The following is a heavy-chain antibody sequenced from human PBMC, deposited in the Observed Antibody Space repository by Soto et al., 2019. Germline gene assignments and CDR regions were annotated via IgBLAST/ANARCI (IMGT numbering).Heavy chain of an antibody. Sequence: EVQLLESGGGLVQPGRSLRLSCAASGFTFSSYAMSWVRQAPGQGLDWVSAISGSGGTTYYADSVKGRFTISRDNPKNTLSLQMNSLRAEDTAIYYCAKFFVETGGSSGWPWSFHYWGQGTLVTVSS. CDR3: AKFFVETGGSSGWPWSFHY. CDR1: GFTFSSYA. J-gene: IGHJ4*02. D-gene: IGHD6-25*01. V-gene: IGHV3-23*01. CDR2: ISGSGGTT.